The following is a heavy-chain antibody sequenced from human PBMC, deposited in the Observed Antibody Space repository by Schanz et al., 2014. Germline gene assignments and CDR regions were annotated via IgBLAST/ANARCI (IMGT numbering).Heavy chain of an antibody. CDR3: AKEGSIYWDRSVDY. CDR1: GFTFSTCA. Sequence: QVQLVESGGGVVQPGRSLRLSCAASGFTFSTCAMHWVRQAPGKGLEWVAVISYEGNDKYYGDSVKGRFTISRDNSKNTLYLQMNSLRPEDTAVYYCAKEGSIYWDRSVDYWGQGTLVTVSS. J-gene: IGHJ4*02. D-gene: IGHD1-26*01. V-gene: IGHV3-30*04. CDR2: ISYEGNDK.